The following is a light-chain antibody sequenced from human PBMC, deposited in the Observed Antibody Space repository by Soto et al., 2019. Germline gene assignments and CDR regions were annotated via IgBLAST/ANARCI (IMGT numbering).Light chain of an antibody. CDR3: QVWDRTTSTYV. J-gene: IGLJ1*01. CDR2: EDY. V-gene: IGLV3-1*01. CDR1: KLGDKD. Sequence: SYELTQPPSVSVSPGQTASITCSGDKLGDKDACWYQQKPGQSPVVVIYEDYKRPSVIPERFSGFNSGNTATLTISGTQALDEADYYCQVWDRTTSTYVFGTGTKLTVL.